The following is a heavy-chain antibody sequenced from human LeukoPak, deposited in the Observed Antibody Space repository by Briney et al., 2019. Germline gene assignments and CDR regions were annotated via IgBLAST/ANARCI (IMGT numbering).Heavy chain of an antibody. CDR1: GGSISSGSYY. J-gene: IGHJ4*02. CDR3: ARCARSSTSCYFFDY. D-gene: IGHD2-2*01. CDR2: IYTSGST. V-gene: IGHV4-61*02. Sequence: SQTLSLTCTVSGGSISSGSYYWSWIRQPAGKGLEWIGRIYTSGSTNYNPSLKSRVTISVDTSQNQFSLKLSSVTAADTAVYYCARCARSSTSCYFFDYWGQGTLVTVSS.